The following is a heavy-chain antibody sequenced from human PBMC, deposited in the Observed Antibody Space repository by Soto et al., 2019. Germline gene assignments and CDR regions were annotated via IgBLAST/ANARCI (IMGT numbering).Heavy chain of an antibody. V-gene: IGHV3-30-3*01. CDR2: ISCDGSNK. D-gene: IGHD3-22*01. CDR1: GFAFSSYA. J-gene: IGHJ6*02. Sequence: PGGSLRLSCAASGFAFSSYAMHLVRQSPGKGLEWVAFISCDGSNKYYADSVKGRFTISRDNSKNTLYLQMNSLRAEDTAVYYCARDSTPGDSSGSYYNGADSRYYYYYGMDVWCQGITVTISS. CDR3: ARDSTPGDSSGSYYNGADSRYYYYYGMDV.